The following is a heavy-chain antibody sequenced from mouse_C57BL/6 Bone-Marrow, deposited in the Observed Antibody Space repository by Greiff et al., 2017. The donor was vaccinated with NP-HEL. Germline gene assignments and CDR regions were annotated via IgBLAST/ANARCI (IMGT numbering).Heavy chain of an antibody. CDR3: ARKGGYRWYFDV. D-gene: IGHD2-2*01. Sequence: QVQLQQPGAELVKPGASVKMSCKASGYTFTSYWITWVKQRPGQGLEWIGDIYPGSGSTNYNEKFKSKATLTVDTSSSTAYMQLSSLTSEDSAVYYCARKGGYRWYFDVWGTGTTVTVSS. V-gene: IGHV1-55*01. CDR1: GYTFTSYW. CDR2: IYPGSGST. J-gene: IGHJ1*03.